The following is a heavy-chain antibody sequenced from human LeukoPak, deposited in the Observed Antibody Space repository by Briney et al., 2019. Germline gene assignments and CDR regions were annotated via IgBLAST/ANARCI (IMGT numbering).Heavy chain of an antibody. J-gene: IGHJ4*02. CDR2: IYRSGST. CDR3: ARYYYEFYFDY. D-gene: IGHD3-22*01. Sequence: SETLSLTCTVSGGSISSGSYYWNWIRQPAGKGLEWIGRIYRSGSTNYNPSLKSRVTISVDTSKNQFSLKLSSVTAADTAVYYCARYYYEFYFDYWGQGTLVTVSS. V-gene: IGHV4-61*02. CDR1: GGSISSGSYY.